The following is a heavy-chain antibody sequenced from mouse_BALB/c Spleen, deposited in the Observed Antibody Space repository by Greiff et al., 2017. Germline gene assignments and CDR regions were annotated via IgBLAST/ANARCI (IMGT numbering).Heavy chain of an antibody. CDR3: AREGVYGNYWFAY. V-gene: IGHV5-6*01. CDR2: ISSGGSYT. D-gene: IGHD2-1*01. J-gene: IGHJ3*01. Sequence: EVQLQESGGDLVKPGGSLKLSCAASGFTFSSYGMSWVRQTPDKRLEWVATISSGGSYTYYPDSVKGRFTISRDNAKNTLYLQMSSLKSEDTAMYYCAREGVYGNYWFAYWGQGTLVTVSA. CDR1: GFTFSSYG.